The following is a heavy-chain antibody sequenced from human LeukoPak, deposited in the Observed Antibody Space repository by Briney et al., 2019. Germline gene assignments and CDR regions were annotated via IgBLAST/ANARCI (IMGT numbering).Heavy chain of an antibody. V-gene: IGHV3-30-3*01. D-gene: IGHD3-9*01. J-gene: IGHJ4*02. CDR3: ARGGYFDWLLHFDY. CDR2: ISYDGSNK. CDR1: GITFSSYA. Sequence: GGSLRLSCAASGITFSSYAMHWVRQAPGKGLEWVAVISYDGSNKYYADSVKSRFTISRDNSKDTLYLQINSLRADDTAVYYCARGGYFDWLLHFDYWGREPWSPSPQ.